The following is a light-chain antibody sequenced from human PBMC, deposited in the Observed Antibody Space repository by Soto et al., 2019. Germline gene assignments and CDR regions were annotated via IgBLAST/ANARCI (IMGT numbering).Light chain of an antibody. CDR2: GAS. J-gene: IGKJ1*01. CDR3: QQYGSSLWT. CDR1: QSVSSSY. V-gene: IGKV3-20*01. Sequence: EIVLTQSPGTLSLSPGESATLSCRASQSVSSSYLAWYQQKAGQAPRLLIHGASNRATGISDRFSGSGSGTDFVLTISRLEPEDFAVYYCQQYGSSLWTFGQGTKVEIK.